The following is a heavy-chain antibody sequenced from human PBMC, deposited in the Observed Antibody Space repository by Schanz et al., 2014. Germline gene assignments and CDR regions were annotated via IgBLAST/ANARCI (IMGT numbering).Heavy chain of an antibody. CDR3: AKGPYYYYYMDV. Sequence: QGQLVESGGGVVQPGKSLRLSCATSGFIFRSFGIHWVRQAPGKGLEWVAVIWSDGTNEYYADSVKGRFTISGDRPKYTVYLQMNSLRADDTAVYYCAKGPYYYYYMDVWGNGTTVTVSS. CDR2: IWSDGTNE. J-gene: IGHJ6*03. V-gene: IGHV3-33*03. CDR1: GFIFRSFG.